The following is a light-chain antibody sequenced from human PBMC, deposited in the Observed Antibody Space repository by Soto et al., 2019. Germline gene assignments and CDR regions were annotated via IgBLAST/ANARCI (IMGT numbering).Light chain of an antibody. V-gene: IGLV1-44*01. CDR3: AAWDNSLNGREV. CDR1: SSNIGSNS. J-gene: IGLJ1*01. CDR2: SNN. Sequence: SVLTQPPSSSVTPGQRVTISCSGSSSNIGSNSVNWYQQLPGAAPKLLIYSNNQRPSGVPDRFSGSKSGTSASLAISGLQSEDEADYYCAAWDNSLNGREVFGTGTKSPS.